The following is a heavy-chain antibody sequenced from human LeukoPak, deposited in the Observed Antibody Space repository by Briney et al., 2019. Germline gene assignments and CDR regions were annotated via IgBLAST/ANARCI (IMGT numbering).Heavy chain of an antibody. CDR1: GFTFSVYG. J-gene: IGHJ4*02. CDR3: ARASGPFDY. V-gene: IGHV3-33*01. Sequence: GGSLRLSCAASGFTFSVYGMHWVRQAPGKGLEWVGVIWNDGSNKYYADSVKGRFTISRDNSKNTLFLQMNSLRAEDTAVYSCARASGPFDYWGQGTLVTVSS. CDR2: IWNDGSNK. D-gene: IGHD3-10*01.